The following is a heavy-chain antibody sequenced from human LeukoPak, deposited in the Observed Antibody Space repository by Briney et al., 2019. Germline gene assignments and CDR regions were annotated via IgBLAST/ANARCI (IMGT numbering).Heavy chain of an antibody. D-gene: IGHD2-15*01. CDR2: IYSSGNT. V-gene: IGHV4-39*07. Sequence: SETLSLTCSVSGVSISSGSNYWGWIRQPPGKTLEWIGSIYSSGNTYYNPSLKSRVTISVDTSKNQFSLKLSSVTAADTAVYYCARGGGIFTYYYYMDVWGKGTTVTVSS. CDR3: ARGGGIFTYYYYMDV. CDR1: GVSISSGSNY. J-gene: IGHJ6*03.